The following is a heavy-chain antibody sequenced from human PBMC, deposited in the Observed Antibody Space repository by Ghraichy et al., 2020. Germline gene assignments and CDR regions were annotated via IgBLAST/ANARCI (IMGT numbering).Heavy chain of an antibody. Sequence: SETLSLTCTVAGGSMRSYYWSWIRQTPGKGLEYIGYIYYTGSTNYNPSLNSRVTMSIDPSKNQFSLKLTSVSPADTGIEYCAREDSGNYPNVLDSWGQGTLVTVSS. CDR2: IYYTGST. D-gene: IGHD1-26*01. J-gene: IGHJ4*02. V-gene: IGHV4-59*01. CDR3: AREDSGNYPNVLDS. CDR1: GGSMRSYY.